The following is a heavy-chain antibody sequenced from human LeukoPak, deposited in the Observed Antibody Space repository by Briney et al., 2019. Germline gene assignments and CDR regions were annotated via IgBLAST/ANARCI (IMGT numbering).Heavy chain of an antibody. V-gene: IGHV4-59*02. CDR3: ARVRALSYYGSSGDLYYFQY. J-gene: IGHJ4*02. D-gene: IGHD3-22*01. CDR1: GGSVTTYY. Sequence: PSETLSLTCTVSGGSVTTYYWSWIRQSPGKGLEWIGGYLHYSGSTNYNPSLKSRVTISVDTSKNQFSLKLSSVTAADTAVYYCARVRALSYYGSSGDLYYFQYWGQGTLVTVSS. CDR2: LHYSGST.